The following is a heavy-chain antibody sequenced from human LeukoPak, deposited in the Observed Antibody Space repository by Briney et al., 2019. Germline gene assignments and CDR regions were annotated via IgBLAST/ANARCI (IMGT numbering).Heavy chain of an antibody. J-gene: IGHJ5*02. Sequence: SETLFLTCTVSGDSIRSSEYYWGWIRQPPGKGLEWIGNIYYSGNTYYNPSLKSRVTISVDTSNNQFSLKLSSVTAADTAVYYCAREVTTPKNWFDPWGQGTLVTVSS. V-gene: IGHV4-39*02. D-gene: IGHD1-1*01. CDR3: AREVTTPKNWFDP. CDR2: IYYSGNT. CDR1: GDSIRSSEYY.